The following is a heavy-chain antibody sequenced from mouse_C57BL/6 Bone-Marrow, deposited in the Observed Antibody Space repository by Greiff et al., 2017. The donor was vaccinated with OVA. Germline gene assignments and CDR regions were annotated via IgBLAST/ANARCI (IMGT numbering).Heavy chain of an antibody. Sequence: QVQLKQPGAELVKPGASVKLSCKASGYTFTSYWMQWVKQRPGQGLEWIGEIDPSDSYTNYNQKFKGKATLTVDTSSSTAYMQLSSLTSEDSAVYYCARDYGSGDYAMDYWGQGTSVTVSS. CDR1: GYTFTSYW. J-gene: IGHJ4*01. D-gene: IGHD1-1*01. CDR3: ARDYGSGDYAMDY. V-gene: IGHV1-50*01. CDR2: IDPSDSYT.